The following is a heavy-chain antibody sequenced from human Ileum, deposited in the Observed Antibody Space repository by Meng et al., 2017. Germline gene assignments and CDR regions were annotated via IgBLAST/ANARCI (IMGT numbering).Heavy chain of an antibody. CDR3: TKDTTAGDYFTSDY. CDR1: GFSFSIYG. D-gene: IGHD2-8*02. CDR2: IRGSDGRT. J-gene: IGHJ4*02. V-gene: IGHV3-23*01. Sequence: GESLKISCAASGFSFSIYGMSWVRQAPGKGLEWVSSIRGSDGRTFYADSVKGRFTISSDSSKNTLLLQMNSLRAEDTAVYYCTKDTTAGDYFTSDYWGQGTLVTVSS.